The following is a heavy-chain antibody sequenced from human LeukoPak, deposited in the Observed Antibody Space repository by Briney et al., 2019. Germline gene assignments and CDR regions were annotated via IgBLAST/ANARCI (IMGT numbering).Heavy chain of an antibody. D-gene: IGHD5-18*01. CDR2: VYSGGST. CDR3: ARDRSYGYSAAGDY. CDR1: GFTVSNNY. J-gene: IGHJ4*02. V-gene: IGHV3-66*02. Sequence: GGSLRLSCAASGFTVSNNYMSWVRQAPGKGLEWVSVVYSGGSTYSADSVKGRFTISRDNSKNTLYLQMNSLRAEDTAVYYCARDRSYGYSAAGDYWGQGTLVTVSS.